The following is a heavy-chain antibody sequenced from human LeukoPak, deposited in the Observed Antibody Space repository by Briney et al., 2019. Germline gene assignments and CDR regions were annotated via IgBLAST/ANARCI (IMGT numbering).Heavy chain of an antibody. J-gene: IGHJ4*02. CDR2: IKQDGSEK. CDR3: ASLWCSGSPTFDY. V-gene: IGHV3-7*01. D-gene: IGHD1-26*01. CDR1: GFTFSSYW. Sequence: GGSLGLSCAASGFTFSSYWMSWVRQAPGKGLEWVANIKQDGSEKYYVDSVRGRFTISRDNAKNSLYLQMNSLRAEDTAVYYCASLWCSGSPTFDYWGQGTLVTVSS.